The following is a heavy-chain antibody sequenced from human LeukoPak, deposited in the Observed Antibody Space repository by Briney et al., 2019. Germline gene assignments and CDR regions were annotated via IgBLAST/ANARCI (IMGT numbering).Heavy chain of an antibody. J-gene: IGHJ4*02. CDR1: GFTFSDYY. CDR2: ISPSGITT. V-gene: IGHV3-11*04. CDR3: ARAYTGSFSGTLQY. Sequence: GRSLRLSCAASGFTFSDYYMTWIRQAPGKGLEWVSYISPSGITTYYTDSGKGRFTISRDNAKNSLSLQINSLRVDDTALYYCARAYTGSFSGTLQYWGRGTLVTVSS. D-gene: IGHD1-26*01.